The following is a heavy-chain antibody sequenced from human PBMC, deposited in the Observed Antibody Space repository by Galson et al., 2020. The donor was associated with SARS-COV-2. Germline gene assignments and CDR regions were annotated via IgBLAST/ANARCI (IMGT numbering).Heavy chain of an antibody. CDR3: ASNSITMVRGVSMNYFDGMDV. Sequence: SETLSPTCTVSGGSISSSSYYWGWIRQPPGKGLEWIGSIYYSGSTYYNPSLKSRVTISVDTSKNQFSLKLSSVTAADTAVYYCASNSITMVRGVSMNYFDGMDVWGQGTTVAVSS. D-gene: IGHD3-10*01. CDR1: GGSISSSSYY. J-gene: IGHJ6*02. CDR2: IYYSGST. V-gene: IGHV4-39*07.